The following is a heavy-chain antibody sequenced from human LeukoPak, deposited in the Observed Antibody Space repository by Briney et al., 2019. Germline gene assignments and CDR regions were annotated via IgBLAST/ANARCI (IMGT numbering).Heavy chain of an antibody. D-gene: IGHD2-15*01. CDR1: GGTFSSYA. V-gene: IGHV1-8*02. CDR3: ARGLPIYCSGGSCYFSYYFDY. Sequence: ASVKVSCKASGGTFSSYAISWVRQAPGQGLEWMGWMKPNSGNTGYAQKFQGRVTMTRNTSISTAYMELSSLRSEDTAVYYCARGLPIYCSGGSCYFSYYFDYWGQGTLVTVSS. J-gene: IGHJ4*02. CDR2: MKPNSGNT.